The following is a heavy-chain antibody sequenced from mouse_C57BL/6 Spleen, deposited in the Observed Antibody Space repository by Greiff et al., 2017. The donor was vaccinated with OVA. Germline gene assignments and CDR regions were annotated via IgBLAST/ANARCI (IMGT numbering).Heavy chain of an antibody. CDR2: IYPGDGDT. J-gene: IGHJ2*01. CDR1: GYAFSSSW. V-gene: IGHV1-82*01. Sequence: VKLVESGPELVKPGASVKISCKASGYAFSSSWMNWVKQRPGKGLEWIGRIYPGDGDTNYNGKFKGKATLTADKSSSTAYMQLSSLTSEDAAVYFCARPDGYLYYFDYWGQGTTLTVSS. CDR3: ARPDGYLYYFDY. D-gene: IGHD2-3*01.